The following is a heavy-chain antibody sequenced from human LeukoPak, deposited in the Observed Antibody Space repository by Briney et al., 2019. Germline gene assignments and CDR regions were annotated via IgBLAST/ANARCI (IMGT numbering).Heavy chain of an antibody. CDR3: VNDYGDYVRKFDY. D-gene: IGHD4-17*01. V-gene: IGHV3-64D*09. J-gene: IGHJ4*02. CDR1: GFTFSTYV. CDR2: ISSNGGST. Sequence: GGSLRLSCSASGFTFSTYVMHWVRQAPGKGLEYVSGISSNGGSTSYADSLKGRFTISRDNSKNTVYLQMSSLRVEDTAVYYCVNDYGDYVRKFDYWGQGTLVTVSS.